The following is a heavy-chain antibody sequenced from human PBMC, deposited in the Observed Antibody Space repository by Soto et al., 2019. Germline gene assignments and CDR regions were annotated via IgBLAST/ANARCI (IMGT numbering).Heavy chain of an antibody. CDR3: ATIVPTRINYYCGMDG. Sequence: SVQVSCKASGYNFTAYYIHWTRQAPGQGLEWVGWINPNGGGSNYAQEFQDRVTLTSDTSISTAHMELSSLRSDDTAVYYCATIVPTRINYYCGMDGWGQGTTVTVSS. CDR2: INPNGGGS. D-gene: IGHD3-22*01. J-gene: IGHJ6*02. CDR1: GYNFTAYY. V-gene: IGHV1-2*02.